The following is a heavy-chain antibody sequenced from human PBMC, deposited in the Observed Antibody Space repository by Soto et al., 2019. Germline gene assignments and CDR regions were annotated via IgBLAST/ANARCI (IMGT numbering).Heavy chain of an antibody. CDR1: GGSFSGYY. Sequence: SETLSLTCAVYGGSFSGYYWSWIRQPPGKGLEWIGEINHSGSTNYNPSLKSRVTISVDTSKNQFSLKLSSVTAADTAVYYCARGRELGINAFDIWCQGTMVTVSS. D-gene: IGHD7-27*01. J-gene: IGHJ3*02. CDR3: ARGRELGINAFDI. V-gene: IGHV4-34*01. CDR2: INHSGST.